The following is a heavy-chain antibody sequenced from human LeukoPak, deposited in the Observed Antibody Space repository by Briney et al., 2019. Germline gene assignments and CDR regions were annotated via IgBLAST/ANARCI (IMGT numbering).Heavy chain of an antibody. CDR2: IIPIFGTA. CDR3: ARNLRYYDSSGYSQYYYYYYGMDV. V-gene: IGHV1-69*13. J-gene: IGHJ6*02. CDR1: GGTFSSYA. Sequence: ASVKVSCKASGGTFSSYAISWVRQAPGQGLEWMGGIIPIFGTANYAQKFQGRVTITADESTSTAYMELSSLRSEDTAVYYCARNLRYYDSSGYSQYYYYYYGMDVWGQGTTVTVSS. D-gene: IGHD3-22*01.